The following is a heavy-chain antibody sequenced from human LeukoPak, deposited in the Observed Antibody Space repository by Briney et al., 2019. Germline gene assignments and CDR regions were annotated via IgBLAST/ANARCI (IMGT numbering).Heavy chain of an antibody. D-gene: IGHD3-22*01. CDR1: GFTFSSYA. V-gene: IGHV3-7*01. Sequence: GGSLRLSCAASGFTFSSYAMSWVRQAPGKGLEWVAHIKQDGSEKYYVDSVKGRSTISRDNAKNSLYLQMNSLRAEDTAVYYCARDGYDSSGRGSTDDYWGQGTLVTVSS. CDR2: IKQDGSEK. CDR3: ARDGYDSSGRGSTDDY. J-gene: IGHJ4*02.